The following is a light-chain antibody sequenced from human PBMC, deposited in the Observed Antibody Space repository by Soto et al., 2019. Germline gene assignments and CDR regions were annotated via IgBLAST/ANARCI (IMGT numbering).Light chain of an antibody. CDR3: QQANSFPIT. V-gene: IGKV1-33*01. CDR2: DAS. Sequence: DIQMTQSPSSLSASVGDRVTITCQASQDISNYLNWYQQKPGKAPKPLIYDASNLETGVPSRFSGSGSGTDFTLTISSLQPEDFATYYCQQANSFPITFGQGTRLEIK. CDR1: QDISNY. J-gene: IGKJ5*01.